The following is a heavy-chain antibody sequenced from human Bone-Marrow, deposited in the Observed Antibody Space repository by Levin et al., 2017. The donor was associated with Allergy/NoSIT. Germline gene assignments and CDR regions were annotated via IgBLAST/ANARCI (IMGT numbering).Heavy chain of an antibody. CDR1: GASINSGSFY. CDR3: ARGWAAAGSGLGWFAP. CDR2: VYTSGSI. J-gene: IGHJ5*02. V-gene: IGHV4-61*02. Sequence: KSSETLSLTCTVSGASINSGSFYWSWLRQPAGKEVEWIGRVYTSGSIFYTPTLRSRVTISADTSKNQFSLKLTSVTAADTAVYYCARGWAAAGSGLGWFAPWGPGIMVTVSS. D-gene: IGHD6-25*01.